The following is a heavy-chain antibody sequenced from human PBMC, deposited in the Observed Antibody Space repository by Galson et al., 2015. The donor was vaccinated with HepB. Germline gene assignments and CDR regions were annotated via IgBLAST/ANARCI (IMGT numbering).Heavy chain of an antibody. CDR2: IYYTGTT. Sequence: ETLSLTCTVSGDSVSSRSYYWSWVRQPPGKGLEYIGYIYYTGTTDYNPSLESRVTISMDSSKNQFSLNLTSVTAADTGLYFCARAFFRDWRDVPFDHWGQGTLVTVSS. D-gene: IGHD3/OR15-3a*01. J-gene: IGHJ4*02. CDR3: ARAFFRDWRDVPFDH. CDR1: GDSVSSRSYY. V-gene: IGHV4-61*01.